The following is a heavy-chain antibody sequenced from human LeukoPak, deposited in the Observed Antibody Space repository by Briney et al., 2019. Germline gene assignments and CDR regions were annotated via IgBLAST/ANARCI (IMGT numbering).Heavy chain of an antibody. D-gene: IGHD6-19*01. CDR3: ARDPGRRIAVAGIGTSYYYMDV. J-gene: IGHJ6*03. Sequence: ASVTVSFKASGYTFTSYYMNWVRQAPGQGLEWVGIINPSGGSTSYAEKFQGRVTMTRDMSASTVYMELSRLRSEDTAVYYCARDPGRRIAVAGIGTSYYYMDVGGKGTTVTVSS. CDR1: GYTFTSYY. CDR2: INPSGGST. V-gene: IGHV1-46*01.